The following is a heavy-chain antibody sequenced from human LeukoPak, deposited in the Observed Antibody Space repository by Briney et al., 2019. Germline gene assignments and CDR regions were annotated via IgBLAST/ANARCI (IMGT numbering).Heavy chain of an antibody. V-gene: IGHV3-30*02. J-gene: IGHJ4*02. CDR1: GFTFSSYA. CDR2: IRYDGSNK. CDR3: AKGGGELGSGSLDY. Sequence: AGGSLRLSCAASGFTFSSYAMHWVRQAPGKGLEWVAFIRYDGSNKYYADSVKGRFTISRDNSKDTLYLQMNSLRAEDTAVYYCAKGGGELGSGSLDYWGQGTLVTVSS. D-gene: IGHD3-10*01.